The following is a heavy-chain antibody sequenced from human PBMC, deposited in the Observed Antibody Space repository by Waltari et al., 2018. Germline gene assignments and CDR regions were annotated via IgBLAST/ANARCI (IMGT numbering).Heavy chain of an antibody. CDR2: IIPIFGTA. Sequence: QVQLVQSGAEVKKPGSSVKVSCKASGGTFSSYAISWVRQAPGQGLEWMGGIIPIFGTANYAQKFQGRVTITADKSTSTAYMELSSLRSEDTAVYYCARVLTHIAAAGPVYYYMDVWGKGTTVTVSS. V-gene: IGHV1-69*14. D-gene: IGHD6-13*01. CDR1: GGTFSSYA. CDR3: ARVLTHIAAAGPVYYYMDV. J-gene: IGHJ6*03.